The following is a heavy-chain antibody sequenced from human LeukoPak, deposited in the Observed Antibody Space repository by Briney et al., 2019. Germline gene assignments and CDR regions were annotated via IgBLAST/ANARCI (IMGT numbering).Heavy chain of an antibody. J-gene: IGHJ3*02. D-gene: IGHD1-26*01. V-gene: IGHV3-21*01. CDR3: ARDMGGSYGNGGDAFDI. Sequence: GGSLRLSCAASGFTFSSYSMNWVRQAPGKGLEWVSSISSSSSYIYYADSVKGRFTISRDNAKNSLYLQMNSLRAEDTAVYYCARDMGGSYGNGGDAFDIWGQGTMVTVSS. CDR2: ISSSSSYI. CDR1: GFTFSSYS.